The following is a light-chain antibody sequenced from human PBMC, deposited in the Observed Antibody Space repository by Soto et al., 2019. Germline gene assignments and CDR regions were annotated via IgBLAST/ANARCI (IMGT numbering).Light chain of an antibody. CDR1: NSNVGRNG. J-gene: IGLJ1*01. Sequence: QSVLTQPPSASRTPGQRVTISCSGSNSNVGRNGVNWYQQLPGMAPKLLVYNNNQRPSGVPDRFSGSKSGTSASLAIGGLQSEDEADYYCATWDDSLNGLYVFGPGTKLTVL. V-gene: IGLV1-44*01. CDR3: ATWDDSLNGLYV. CDR2: NNN.